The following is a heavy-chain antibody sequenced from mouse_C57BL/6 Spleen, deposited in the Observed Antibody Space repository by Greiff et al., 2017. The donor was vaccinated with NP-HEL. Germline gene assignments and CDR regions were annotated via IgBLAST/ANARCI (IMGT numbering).Heavy chain of an antibody. Sequence: EVKLMESGGGLVKPGGSLKLSCAASGFTFSSYAMSWVRQTPEKRLEWVATISDGGSYTYYPDNVKGRFTISRDNAKNNLYLQMSHLKSEDTAMYYCAREGPIYDGYYYAMDYWGQGTSVTVSS. D-gene: IGHD2-3*01. J-gene: IGHJ4*01. CDR2: ISDGGSYT. CDR3: AREGPIYDGYYYAMDY. V-gene: IGHV5-4*01. CDR1: GFTFSSYA.